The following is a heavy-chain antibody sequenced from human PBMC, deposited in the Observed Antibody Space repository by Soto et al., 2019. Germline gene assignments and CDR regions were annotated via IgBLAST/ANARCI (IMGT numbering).Heavy chain of an antibody. Sequence: ASVKVSCKASGYTFTSYGISWVRQAPGQGLEWMGWISAYNGNTNYAQKLQGRATMTTDTSTSTAYMELRSLRSDDTAVYYCARIFRVVITLGDMDVWGKGTTVTVSS. J-gene: IGHJ6*03. V-gene: IGHV1-18*01. D-gene: IGHD3-3*01. CDR2: ISAYNGNT. CDR1: GYTFTSYG. CDR3: ARIFRVVITLGDMDV.